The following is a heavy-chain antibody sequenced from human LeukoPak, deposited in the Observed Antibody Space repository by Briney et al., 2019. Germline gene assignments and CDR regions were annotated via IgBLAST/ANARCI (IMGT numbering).Heavy chain of an antibody. CDR3: ARENTYGYSYGMDV. J-gene: IGHJ6*02. V-gene: IGHV1-46*01. CDR2: INSSGGNT. D-gene: IGHD3-22*01. CDR1: GYTFTSYY. Sequence: GAPVKISCKASGYTFTSYYMYWVRQAPGQGLEWMGIINSSGGNTSYARNFQGRVTMTRDTSARLVYMELRSLRSEDTAVYYCARENTYGYSYGMDVWGQGTTVTVSS.